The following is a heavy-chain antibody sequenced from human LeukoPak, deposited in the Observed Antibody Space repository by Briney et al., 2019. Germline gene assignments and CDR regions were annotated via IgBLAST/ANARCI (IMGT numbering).Heavy chain of an antibody. CDR3: ARDLGYCSSSKCVSWFDP. CDR2: IIPGGGST. CDR1: GYTFTSYY. J-gene: IGHJ5*02. D-gene: IGHD2-2*01. Sequence: GASVKVSCKASGYTFTSYYLHWVRQAPGQGLEWMGIIIPGGGSTTYAQKFQGRVTMTRDTSTSTVYMELSSLRSEDTAVYYCARDLGYCSSSKCVSWFDPWGQGTLVTVSS. V-gene: IGHV1-46*01.